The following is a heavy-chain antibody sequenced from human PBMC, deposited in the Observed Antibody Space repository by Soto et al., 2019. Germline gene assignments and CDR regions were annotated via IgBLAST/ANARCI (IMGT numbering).Heavy chain of an antibody. CDR2: ISGSGGST. Sequence: GGSLRLSCAASGFTFSSYAMSWVRQAPGKGLEWVSAISGSGGSTYYADSVKGRFTISRDNSKNTLYLQMNSLRAEDTAVYYCAKDYQNGFDDSSGYYSHWGQGTLVTVSS. CDR3: AKDYQNGFDDSSGYYSH. J-gene: IGHJ4*02. CDR1: GFTFSSYA. V-gene: IGHV3-23*01. D-gene: IGHD3-22*01.